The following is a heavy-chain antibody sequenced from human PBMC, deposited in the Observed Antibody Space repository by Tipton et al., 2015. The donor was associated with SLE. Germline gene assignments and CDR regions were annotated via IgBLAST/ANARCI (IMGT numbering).Heavy chain of an antibody. D-gene: IGHD1-26*01. V-gene: IGHV4-38-2*01. J-gene: IGHJ4*02. Sequence: TLSLTCAVSDYSISSDYSWGCIRQPPGKGLEWIGTIYHSGSTKYNPSLKSRVTISLDTSKNQFSLRLTSLTPADTAVYYCARSGSRNFDPPDYWGQGTLATVSS. CDR2: IYHSGST. CDR3: ARSGSRNFDPPDY. CDR1: DYSISSDYS.